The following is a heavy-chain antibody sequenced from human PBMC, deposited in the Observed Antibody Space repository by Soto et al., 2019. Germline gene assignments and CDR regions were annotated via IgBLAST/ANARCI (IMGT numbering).Heavy chain of an antibody. CDR3: AKSRYCSSTSCHQEFDY. D-gene: IGHD2-2*01. V-gene: IGHV3-23*01. Sequence: GGSLRLSCAASGFTFSTYAMSWVRQAPGKGLEWVSAISGSGGSTYYADSVKGRFTISRDNSKNTLYLQMNSLGAEDTAIYYCAKSRYCSSTSCHQEFDYWGQGTLVTVSS. CDR2: ISGSGGST. J-gene: IGHJ4*02. CDR1: GFTFSTYA.